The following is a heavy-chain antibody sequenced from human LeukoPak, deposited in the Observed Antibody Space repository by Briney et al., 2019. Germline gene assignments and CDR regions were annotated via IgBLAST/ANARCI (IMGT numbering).Heavy chain of an antibody. Sequence: GGSLRLSCAASGLTFTNHWMHWVRQAPGKGPVWVSRINYYGTTTMYADSVKGRFTISRDNAKNTLYLQMNSLRAEDTAVYYCARDAAGLDYWGQGTLVTVSS. J-gene: IGHJ4*02. D-gene: IGHD2-15*01. CDR1: GLTFTNHW. V-gene: IGHV3-74*03. CDR3: ARDAAGLDY. CDR2: INYYGTTT.